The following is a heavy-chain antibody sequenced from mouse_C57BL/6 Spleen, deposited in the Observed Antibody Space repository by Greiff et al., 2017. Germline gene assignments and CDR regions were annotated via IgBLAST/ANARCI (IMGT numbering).Heavy chain of an antibody. Sequence: VQLQQPGAELVMPGASVKLSCKASGYTFTSYWMHWVKQRPGQGLEWIGEIDPSDSYTNYNQKFKGKSTLTVDKSSSTAYMQLSILTSEDSAVYYCAREHHGNHGIAYWGQETLVTVSA. D-gene: IGHD2-1*01. CDR1: GYTFTSYW. V-gene: IGHV1-69*01. J-gene: IGHJ3*01. CDR3: AREHHGNHGIAY. CDR2: IDPSDSYT.